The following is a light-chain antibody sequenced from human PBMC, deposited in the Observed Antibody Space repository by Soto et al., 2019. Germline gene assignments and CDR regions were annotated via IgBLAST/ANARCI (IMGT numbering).Light chain of an antibody. J-gene: IGKJ1*01. CDR2: DAS. CDR3: LQRSAWT. V-gene: IGKV3-11*01. Sequence: EIVLTQSPATLSLSPGERATLSCRASQSVSSFLGWYQQKPGQAPRLLIYDASNRAPGIPARFSGSGSGTVFTLTIRGLEPEDFAVYYCLQRSAWTVGQGTKVEIK. CDR1: QSVSSF.